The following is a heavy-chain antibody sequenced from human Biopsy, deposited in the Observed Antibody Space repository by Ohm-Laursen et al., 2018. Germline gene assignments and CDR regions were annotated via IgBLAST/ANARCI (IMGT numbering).Heavy chain of an antibody. CDR3: ARGRLRAVARFDY. CDR2: IYHDENT. V-gene: IGHV4-61*08. CDR1: GASVSSSDYY. D-gene: IGHD6-19*01. Sequence: GTLSLTCSVSGASVSSSDYYWGWVRQPPGKGLEWIGYIYHDENTSDNPSLKSRLTMSRDTSKNQFSLKLSSVTAADTAVYYCARGRLRAVARFDYWGQGTLVTVSS. J-gene: IGHJ4*02.